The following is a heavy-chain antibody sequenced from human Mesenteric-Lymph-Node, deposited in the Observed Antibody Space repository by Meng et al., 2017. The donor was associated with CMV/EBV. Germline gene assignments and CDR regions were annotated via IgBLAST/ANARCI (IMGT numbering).Heavy chain of an antibody. Sequence: GGSLRLSCAASGFTFSSYAMSWVRQAPGKGLEWVSAISGSGGSTYYADSVKGRFTISRDNAKNSLYLQMNSLRAEDTAVYYCARNSGWYRLHYWGQGTLVTVSS. D-gene: IGHD6-19*01. CDR1: GFTFSSYA. CDR3: ARNSGWYRLHY. V-gene: IGHV3-23*01. CDR2: ISGSGGST. J-gene: IGHJ4*02.